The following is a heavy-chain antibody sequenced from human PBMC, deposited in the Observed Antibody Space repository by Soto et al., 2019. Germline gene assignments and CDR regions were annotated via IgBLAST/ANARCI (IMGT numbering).Heavy chain of an antibody. CDR2: ISGSGGST. D-gene: IGHD6-13*01. J-gene: IGHJ4*02. CDR3: AKGRGSSYRLNDY. CDR1: GLTFSSYA. V-gene: IGHV3-23*01. Sequence: GGSLRLSCAASGLTFSSYAMSWVRQAPGKGLEWVSAISGSGGSTYYADSVKGRFTISRDNSKNTLYLQMNSLRAEDTAVYYCAKGRGSSYRLNDYWGQGTLVTVSS.